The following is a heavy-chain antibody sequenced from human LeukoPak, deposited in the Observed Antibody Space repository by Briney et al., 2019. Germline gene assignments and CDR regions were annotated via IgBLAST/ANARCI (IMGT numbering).Heavy chain of an antibody. V-gene: IGHV1-46*01. CDR3: ARSLNTIFGVVINDY. CDR1: GYTFTSYY. J-gene: IGHJ4*02. Sequence: ASVKVSCKASGYTFTSYYMHWVRQAPGQGLEWMGIINPSGGSTSHAQKFQGRVTMTRDTSISTAYMELSRLRSDDTAVYYCARSLNTIFGVVINDYWGQGTLVTVSS. D-gene: IGHD3-3*01. CDR2: INPSGGST.